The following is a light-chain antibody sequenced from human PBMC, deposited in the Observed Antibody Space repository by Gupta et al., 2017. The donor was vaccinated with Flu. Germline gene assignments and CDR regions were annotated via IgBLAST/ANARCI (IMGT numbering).Light chain of an antibody. CDR2: AAS. CDR3: QQLNSYPPFT. J-gene: IGKJ3*01. V-gene: IGKV1-9*01. CDR1: QGISSY. Sequence: IQFTQSPSFLSASVGDRVTITCRASQGISSYLAWYQQKTGKAPKLLIYAASTLPSGVPSRFSGSGSGTEFTLTISSLQPEDFATYYCQQLNSYPPFTFGPGTKVEIK.